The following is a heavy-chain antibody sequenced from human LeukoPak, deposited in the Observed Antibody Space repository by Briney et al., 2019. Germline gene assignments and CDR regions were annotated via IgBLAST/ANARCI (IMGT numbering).Heavy chain of an antibody. D-gene: IGHD2-21*02. V-gene: IGHV3-20*04. CDR1: GFTFDDYG. J-gene: IGHJ4*02. Sequence: GGSLRLSCAASGFTFDDYGMSWVRQAPGKGLEWVSGINWNGGSTTYADSVKGRFTISRDNGKNSLYLQMNSLRAEDTAFYYCARGRGLIVVVPAIFDYWGQGTLVTVSS. CDR2: INWNGGST. CDR3: ARGRGLIVVVPAIFDY.